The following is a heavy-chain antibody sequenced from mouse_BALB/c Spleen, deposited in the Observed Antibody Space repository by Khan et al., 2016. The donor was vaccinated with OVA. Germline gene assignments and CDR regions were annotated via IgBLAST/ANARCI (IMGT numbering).Heavy chain of an antibody. CDR2: ISYSGHP. CDR3: ARINGGDFDY. CDR1: GYSITSDYA. J-gene: IGHJ2*01. V-gene: IGHV3-2*02. Sequence: EVKLQESGPGLVKPSQSLSLTCTVTGYSITSDYAWTWIRQFPGNKLEWMGYISYSGHPQYNPSLQSRISITRDTSKNQFFLQLNSVTTEDTATYYCARINGGDFDYWSQGTTLRVSS.